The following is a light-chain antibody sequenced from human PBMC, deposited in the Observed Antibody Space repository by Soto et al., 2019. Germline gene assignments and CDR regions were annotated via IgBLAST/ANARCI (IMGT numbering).Light chain of an antibody. V-gene: IGLV2-11*01. J-gene: IGLJ1*01. CDR1: SSDVGGYNY. Sequence: QSVLTQPRSVSGSPGQSVTISCTVTSSDVGGYNYVSWYQQHPGKAPKLMIYDVSKRPSGVPDHFSGSKSGNTASLTISGLQAEDEADYYCCSYAGSYTFVFGTGTKVTVL. CDR3: CSYAGSYTFV. CDR2: DVS.